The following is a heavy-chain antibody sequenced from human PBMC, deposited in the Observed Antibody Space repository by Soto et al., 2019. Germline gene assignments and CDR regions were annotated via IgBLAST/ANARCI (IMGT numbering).Heavy chain of an antibody. V-gene: IGHV3-23*01. CDR2: VSGGGGST. CDR3: AKTESFNGYYNAFDS. Sequence: GSLKLSCAASGFSFAGYAVAWVRQAPGKGLEWVSTVSGGGGSTYYADSVKGRFTISRDNSGNTVYLQMNSLNAGDTALYYCAKTESFNGYYNAFDSWGQGTRVTVSS. CDR1: GFSFAGYA. D-gene: IGHD3-9*01. J-gene: IGHJ4*02.